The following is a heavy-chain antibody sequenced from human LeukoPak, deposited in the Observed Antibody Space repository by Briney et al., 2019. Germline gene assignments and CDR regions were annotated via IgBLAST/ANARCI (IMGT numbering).Heavy chain of an antibody. CDR3: AKDLLELKCLSSISCYAYYYYGMDV. V-gene: IGHV3-30*02. Sequence: PGGPLRLSCAASGFTFSSYGMHWVRQAPGKGLEWVAFIRYDGSNKYYADSVKGRFTISRDNSKNTLYLQMNSLRAEDTAVYYCAKDLLELKCLSSISCYAYYYYGMDVWGQGTTVTVSS. D-gene: IGHD2-2*01. J-gene: IGHJ6*02. CDR2: IRYDGSNK. CDR1: GFTFSSYG.